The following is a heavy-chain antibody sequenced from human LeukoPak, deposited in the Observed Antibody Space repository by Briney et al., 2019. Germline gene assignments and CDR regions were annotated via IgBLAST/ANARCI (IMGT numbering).Heavy chain of an antibody. V-gene: IGHV4-39*07. J-gene: IGHJ6*02. CDR1: GGSISAVSGGSRRSSGYY. D-gene: IGHD7-27*01. CDR3: ARDLAPLGTYFYSMDV. CDR2: IYNNGRT. Sequence: PSETLSLTCTVSGGSISAVSGGSRRSSGYYWGWIRHPPGKGLEWIGSIYNNGRTYSNPSLKSRVTISVDTSKKQLSLTLSSVTAADTAVYYCARDLAPLGTYFYSMDVWGPGTTVTVSS.